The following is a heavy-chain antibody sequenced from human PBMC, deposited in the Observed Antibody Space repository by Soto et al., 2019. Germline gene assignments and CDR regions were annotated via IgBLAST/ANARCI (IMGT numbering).Heavy chain of an antibody. CDR1: GITFSSYA. V-gene: IGHV3-23*01. D-gene: IGHD3-10*01. Sequence: GGSLRLSCAASGITFSSYAMSWVRQAPGKGLEWVSAISGSGGSTYYADSVKGRFTISRDNSKNTLYLQMNSLRAEDTAVYYCAKDFVLLWFGEFFPFEYWGEGTLVTVCS. CDR3: AKDFVLLWFGEFFPFEY. J-gene: IGHJ4*02. CDR2: ISGSGGST.